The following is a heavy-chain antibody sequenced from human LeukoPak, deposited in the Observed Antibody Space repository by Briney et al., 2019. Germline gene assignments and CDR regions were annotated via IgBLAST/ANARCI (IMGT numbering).Heavy chain of an antibody. V-gene: IGHV3-48*03. CDR3: ARDERLLSFLK. D-gene: IGHD3-3*01. Sequence: PGGSLRLSCGASGFTFSSFDMNWVRQAPGKGLAWVSYISSSGNSIYYADSVKGRFTISRDNAKNSLYLQMNSLRAEDTAIYYCARDERLLSFLKWGQGTLVTVSS. J-gene: IGHJ4*02. CDR1: GFTFSSFD. CDR2: ISSSGNSI.